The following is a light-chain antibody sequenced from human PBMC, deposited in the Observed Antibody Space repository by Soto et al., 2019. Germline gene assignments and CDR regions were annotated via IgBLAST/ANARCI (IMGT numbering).Light chain of an antibody. V-gene: IGLV2-11*01. CDR1: SSDVGAYNY. Sequence: QSVLTQPRSVSGSPGQSVTISCTGTSSDVGAYNYVSWYQQHPGKAPKVMIYDVSKRPSGVPDRFSGSKSGTTASLTISGLQADYEADYSCCSYAGSYNYVFGSGTKLTVL. J-gene: IGLJ1*01. CDR3: CSYAGSYNYV. CDR2: DVS.